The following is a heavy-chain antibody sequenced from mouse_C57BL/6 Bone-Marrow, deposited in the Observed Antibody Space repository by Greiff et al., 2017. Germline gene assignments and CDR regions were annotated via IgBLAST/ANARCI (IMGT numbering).Heavy chain of an antibody. V-gene: IGHV1-76*01. CDR3: AREGTTVVATDFDY. CDR1: GYTFTDYY. J-gene: IGHJ2*01. D-gene: IGHD1-1*01. Sequence: VKLQESGAELVRPGASVKLSCKASGYTFTDYYINWVKQRPGQGLEWIARIYPGSGNTYYNEKFKGKATLTAEKSSSTAYMQLSSLTSEDSAVYFCAREGTTVVATDFDYWGQGTTLTVSS. CDR2: IYPGSGNT.